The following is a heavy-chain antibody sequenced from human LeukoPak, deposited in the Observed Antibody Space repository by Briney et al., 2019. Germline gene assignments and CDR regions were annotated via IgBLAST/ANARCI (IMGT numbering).Heavy chain of an antibody. J-gene: IGHJ4*02. CDR1: GFTFSSYW. CDR3: AREGSVARFDY. D-gene: IGHD6-19*01. V-gene: IGHV3-7*01. CDR2: IKQDGSEK. Sequence: GGSLRLSCAASGFTFSSYWMNWVRQAPGKGLEWVANIKQDGSEKYYVDSVKGRFTLSRDNAKNSLYLQMNSLRAEDTAVYYCAREGSVARFDYWGQGTLVPVSS.